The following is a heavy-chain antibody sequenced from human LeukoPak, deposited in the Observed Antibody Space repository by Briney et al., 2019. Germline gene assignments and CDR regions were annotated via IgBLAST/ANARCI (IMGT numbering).Heavy chain of an antibody. CDR2: IYYSGST. J-gene: IGHJ3*02. CDR3: ARSGTMTTVTTRAFDI. CDR1: GGSISSGDYY. Sequence: SETLSLTCTVSGGSISSGDYYWSWIRQPPRTGLEWIGYIYYSGSTYYNPSLKSRVTISVDTSKNQFSLKLSSVTAADTAVYYCARSGTMTTVTTRAFDIWGQGTMVTVSS. V-gene: IGHV4-30-4*01. D-gene: IGHD4-11*01.